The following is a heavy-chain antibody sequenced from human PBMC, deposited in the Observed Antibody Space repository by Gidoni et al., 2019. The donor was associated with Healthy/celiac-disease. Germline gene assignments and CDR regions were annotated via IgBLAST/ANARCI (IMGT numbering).Heavy chain of an antibody. CDR3: AREEQWLVNWFDP. D-gene: IGHD6-19*01. V-gene: IGHV3-21*01. CDR2: ISSSSSYI. Sequence: EVQLVESGGGLVKPGGSLRLSCAASGFTFSSYSMNWVRQAPGKGLEWVSSISSSSSYIYYADSVKGRFTISRDNAKNSLYLQMNSLRAEDTAVYYCAREEQWLVNWFDPWGQGTLVTVSS. CDR1: GFTFSSYS. J-gene: IGHJ5*02.